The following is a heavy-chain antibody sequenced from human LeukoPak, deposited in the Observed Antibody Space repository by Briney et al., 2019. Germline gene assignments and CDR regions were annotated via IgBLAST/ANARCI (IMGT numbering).Heavy chain of an antibody. CDR2: ITYSSGNT. D-gene: IGHD1-26*01. CDR3: ARGGSYYGYFDY. J-gene: IGHJ4*02. Sequence: PGGSLRLSCAASGFTFSAYGMSWFRQAPGKGLEWVSAITYSSGNTYYADSVKGRFTISRDNSKNTLYLQMNSLRAEDTAVYYCARGGSYYGYFDYWGQGTLVTVSS. V-gene: IGHV3-23*01. CDR1: GFTFSAYG.